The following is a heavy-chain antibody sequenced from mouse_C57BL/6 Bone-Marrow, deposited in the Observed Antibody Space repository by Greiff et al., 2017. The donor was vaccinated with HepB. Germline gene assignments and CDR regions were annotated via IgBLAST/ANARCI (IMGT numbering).Heavy chain of an antibody. CDR1: GYTFTSYY. J-gene: IGHJ2*01. CDR2: IDPEDGDT. V-gene: IGHV14-1*01. CDR3: TTELGLFDY. D-gene: IGHD4-1*01. Sequence: EVMLVESGAELAKPGASVKLSCKASGYTFTSYYMHWVKQRPEQGLEWIGRIDPEDGDTEYAPKFQGKATMTADTSSNTAYLQLSSLTSEDTAVYYCTTELGLFDYWGQGTTLTVSS.